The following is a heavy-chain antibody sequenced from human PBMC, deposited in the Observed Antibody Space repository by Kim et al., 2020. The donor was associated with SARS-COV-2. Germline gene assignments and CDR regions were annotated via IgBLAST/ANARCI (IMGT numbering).Heavy chain of an antibody. J-gene: IGHJ4*02. V-gene: IGHV3-48*03. CDR3: ARDNLSEFTIVGVVSEGYFDY. Sequence: FTISRDNAKNSLYLQMNSLRAEDTAVYYCARDNLSEFTIVGVVSEGYFDYWGQGTLVTVSS. D-gene: IGHD3-3*01.